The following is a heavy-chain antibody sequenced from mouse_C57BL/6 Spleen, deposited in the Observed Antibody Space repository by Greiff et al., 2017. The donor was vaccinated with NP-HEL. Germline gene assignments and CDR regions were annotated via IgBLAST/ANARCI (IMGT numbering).Heavy chain of an antibody. CDR2: IDPNSGGT. D-gene: IGHD2-4*01. J-gene: IGHJ2*01. CDR3: ARSPDYDGYYFDY. V-gene: IGHV1-72*01. CDR1: GYTFTSYW. Sequence: QQSCKASGYTFTSYWMHWVKQRPGRGLEWIGRIDPNSGGTKYNEKFKSKATLTVDKPSSTAYMQLSSLTSEDSAVYYCARSPDYDGYYFDYWGQGTTLTVSS.